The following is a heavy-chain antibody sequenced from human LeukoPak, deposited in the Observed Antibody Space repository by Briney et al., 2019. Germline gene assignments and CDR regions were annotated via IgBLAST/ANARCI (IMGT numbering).Heavy chain of an antibody. J-gene: IGHJ4*02. Sequence: PSETLSLTCAVYGGSFSGYYWSWIRQPPGKGLEWIGEINHSGSTNYNPSLKSRVTISVDTSKNQFSLKLSTVTAADTAVYYCARGPRRWRAWELRQFGFDYWGQGTLVTVSS. CDR2: INHSGST. CDR3: ARGPRRWRAWELRQFGFDY. V-gene: IGHV4-34*01. D-gene: IGHD1-26*01. CDR1: GGSFSGYY.